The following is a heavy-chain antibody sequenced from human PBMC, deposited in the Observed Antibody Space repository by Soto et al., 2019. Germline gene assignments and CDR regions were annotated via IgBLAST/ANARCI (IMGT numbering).Heavy chain of an antibody. CDR3: ARLNDFWSGYYTRYYYYYMDV. D-gene: IGHD3-3*01. V-gene: IGHV4-59*08. CDR1: GGSISSYY. Sequence: PSETLSLTCTVSGGSISSYYWSWIRQPPGKGLEWIGYIYYSGSTNYNPSLKSRVTISVDTSKNQFSLKLSSVTAADTAVYYCARLNDFWSGYYTRYYYYYMDVWGKGTTVT. J-gene: IGHJ6*03. CDR2: IYYSGST.